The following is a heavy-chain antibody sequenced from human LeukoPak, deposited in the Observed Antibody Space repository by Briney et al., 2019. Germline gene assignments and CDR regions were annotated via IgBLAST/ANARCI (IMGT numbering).Heavy chain of an antibody. CDR2: ISDSGSSI. D-gene: IGHD2-15*01. CDR3: ARDVAAIAGGYMDV. V-gene: IGHV3-21*01. Sequence: GGSLTLSCAASGFTFSSYSMNWVRQAPGKGLEWVSSISDSGSSIFYADSVKGRLTISRDNAKNSLYLQMNSLRAEDTAVYYCARDVAAIAGGYMDVSGKGTTVTVSS. CDR1: GFTFSSYS. J-gene: IGHJ6*03.